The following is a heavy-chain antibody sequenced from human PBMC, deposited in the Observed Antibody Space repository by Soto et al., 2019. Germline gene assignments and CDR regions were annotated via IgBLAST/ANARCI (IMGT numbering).Heavy chain of an antibody. D-gene: IGHD3-22*01. J-gene: IGHJ4*02. Sequence: GGSLRLSCAASGFTFSSYAMHWVRQAPGKGLEWVAVISYDGSNKYYADSVKGRFTISRDNSKNTLYLQMNSLRAEDTAVYYYARGVYYYDSTVVDYWGQGTLVTVSS. CDR2: ISYDGSNK. CDR1: GFTFSSYA. CDR3: ARGVYYYDSTVVDY. V-gene: IGHV3-30-3*01.